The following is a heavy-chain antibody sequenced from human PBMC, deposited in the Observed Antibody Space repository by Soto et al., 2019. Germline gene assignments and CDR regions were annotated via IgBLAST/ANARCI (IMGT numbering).Heavy chain of an antibody. Sequence: WGSLRLSCAASGFTFSSYEMNWVRQAPGKGLQWVLYISSSGSTIYYADSMKGRFTISRDNAKNSLYLQMNSLRVEDTAVYYCARGGNDYGDYFFDYWGQGILVTVPQ. CDR3: ARGGNDYGDYFFDY. D-gene: IGHD4-17*01. CDR1: GFTFSSYE. J-gene: IGHJ4*02. CDR2: ISSSGSTI. V-gene: IGHV3-48*03.